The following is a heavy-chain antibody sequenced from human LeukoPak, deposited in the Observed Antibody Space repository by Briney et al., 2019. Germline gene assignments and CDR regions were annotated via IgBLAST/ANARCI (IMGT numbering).Heavy chain of an antibody. CDR3: ARQNSRYYFDY. Sequence: SETLSLTCSVSGGSVSSSSYYWGWIRQPPGKGLEWIGSFYYSGSTYYNPSLKSRVTISVDTSKNQLSLKLSSVTAADTAVYYCARQNSRYYFDYWGQGTLVTVSS. V-gene: IGHV4-39*07. CDR2: FYYSGST. CDR1: GGSVSSSSYY. D-gene: IGHD2/OR15-2a*01. J-gene: IGHJ4*02.